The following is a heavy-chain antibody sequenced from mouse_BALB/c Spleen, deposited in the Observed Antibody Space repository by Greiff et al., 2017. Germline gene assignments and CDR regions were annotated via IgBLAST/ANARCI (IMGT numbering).Heavy chain of an antibody. D-gene: IGHD1-1*01. Sequence: QVQLKQSGPGLVAPSQSLSITCTVSGFSLTSYGVHWVRQPPGKGLEWLGVIWAGGSTNYNSALMSRLSISKDNSKSQVFLKMNSLQTDDTAMYYCARDPLYYGSSYDAMDYWGQGTSVTVSS. V-gene: IGHV2-9*02. J-gene: IGHJ4*01. CDR2: IWAGGST. CDR3: ARDPLYYGSSYDAMDY. CDR1: GFSLTSYG.